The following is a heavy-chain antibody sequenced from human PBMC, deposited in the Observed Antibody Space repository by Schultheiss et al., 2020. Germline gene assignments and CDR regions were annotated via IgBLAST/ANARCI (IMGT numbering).Heavy chain of an antibody. CDR1: GGSISSSSYY. CDR3: ASLVQGD. V-gene: IGHV4-39*07. Sequence: SETLSLTCTVSGGSISSSSYYWGWIRQPPGKGLEWIGSIYYSGSTSTYYNPSLKSRVTISVDTSKNQFSLKLSSVTAADTAVYYCASLVQGDWGQGTLVTGSS. CDR2: IYYSGST. J-gene: IGHJ4*02.